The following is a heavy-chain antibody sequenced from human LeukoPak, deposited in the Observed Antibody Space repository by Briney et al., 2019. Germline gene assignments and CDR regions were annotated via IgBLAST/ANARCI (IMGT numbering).Heavy chain of an antibody. D-gene: IGHD6-13*01. CDR3: ARHYGSIWYTWWFDP. Sequence: SETLSLTCIVSGASISSHYWSWMRQPPGKGLEWIGYIYHSGSTKYNPSLKSRVAISVDTSKNQFSLRLSSVTAADTAVYYCARHYGSIWYTWWFDPWGQGTLVTVSS. V-gene: IGHV4-59*08. CDR1: GASISSHY. J-gene: IGHJ5*02. CDR2: IYHSGST.